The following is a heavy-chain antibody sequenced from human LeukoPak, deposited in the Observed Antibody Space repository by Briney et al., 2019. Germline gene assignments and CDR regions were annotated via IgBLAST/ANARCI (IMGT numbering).Heavy chain of an antibody. D-gene: IGHD3-22*01. J-gene: IGHJ4*02. Sequence: PGGSLRLSCAASGFTFSSYWMSWVRQAPGKGLEWVANIKEEWSEKDYVDPGKGRFTISRDKAKNSLYLQMNSLRAENTAVYYCARDERGLGGTHYYDSSGCDYWGQGTLVTVSS. CDR3: ARDERGLGGTHYYDSSGCDY. V-gene: IGHV3-7*01. CDR2: IKEEWSEK. CDR1: GFTFSSYW.